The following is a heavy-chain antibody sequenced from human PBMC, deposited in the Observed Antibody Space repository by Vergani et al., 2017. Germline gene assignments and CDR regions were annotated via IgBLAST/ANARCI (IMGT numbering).Heavy chain of an antibody. Sequence: QVQLVQSGAEVKKPGASVKVSCKASGYTFIGYYMHWVRQAPGQGLEWMGWINPNSGDTNYAQKFQGRVTMTRDTSISTAYMELTRLRSDDTAVYYCARDQRWLAEYYFDYWDQGTLVTVSS. CDR1: GYTFIGYY. CDR2: INPNSGDT. V-gene: IGHV1-2*02. D-gene: IGHD6-19*01. CDR3: ARDQRWLAEYYFDY. J-gene: IGHJ4*02.